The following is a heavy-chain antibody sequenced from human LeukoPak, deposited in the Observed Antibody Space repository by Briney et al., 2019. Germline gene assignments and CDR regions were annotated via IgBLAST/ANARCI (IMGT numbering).Heavy chain of an antibody. CDR3: ASPQVYYYDSSGYSAFDI. D-gene: IGHD3-22*01. CDR1: GGTFSSYA. Sequence: SSVKVSCKASGGTFSSYAISWVRQAPGQGLEWMGGIIPIFGTANYAQKFQGRVTITADESTSTAYMELSSLRSEDTAVYYCASPQVYYYDSSGYSAFDIWGQGTMVTVSS. V-gene: IGHV1-69*01. CDR2: IIPIFGTA. J-gene: IGHJ3*02.